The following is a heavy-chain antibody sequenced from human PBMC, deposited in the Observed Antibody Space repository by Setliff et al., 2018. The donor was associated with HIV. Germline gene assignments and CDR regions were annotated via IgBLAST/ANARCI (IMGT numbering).Heavy chain of an antibody. J-gene: IGHJ5*02. CDR3: ARSYCGADCSLVADANWFDP. CDR2: IYHSGST. CDR1: GYSISSGYY. D-gene: IGHD2-21*01. V-gene: IGHV4-38-2*01. Sequence: SETLSLTCAVSGYSISSGYYWGWIRQPPGKGLEWIGSIYHSGSTYYNPSLKSRLTISLDTSKNQLSLKLSSVTAADSAMYYCARSYCGADCSLVADANWFDPWGQGTLVT.